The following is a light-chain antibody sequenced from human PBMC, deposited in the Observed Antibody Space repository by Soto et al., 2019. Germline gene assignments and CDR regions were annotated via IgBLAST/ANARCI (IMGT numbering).Light chain of an antibody. V-gene: IGKV1-5*03. CDR1: QSISSW. J-gene: IGKJ2*01. CDR3: QQYDSDLYT. CDR2: KAS. Sequence: DIQMTQSPSTLSASVGDRVTITCRASQSISSWLAWYQQKPGKAPKLLIYKASSLESWVPSRFSGSGSGTEFTLTISSLQPDDFATYYCQQYDSDLYTFGQGTKLEIK.